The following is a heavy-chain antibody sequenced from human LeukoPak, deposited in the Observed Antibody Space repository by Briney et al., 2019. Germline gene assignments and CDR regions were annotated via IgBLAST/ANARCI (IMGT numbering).Heavy chain of an antibody. D-gene: IGHD5-18*01. V-gene: IGHV4-59*11. CDR1: GGSMTTHH. CDR2: VFDSGRT. J-gene: IGHJ4*02. CDR3: TTIKRGDIFGYFDF. Sequence: PSETLSLTCTVSGGSMTTHHWNWIRQTPGKGLAWIGYVFDSGRTKVNPSLTSRVTLSTDTSKNQLSLRLSSVTAADTAVYYCTTIKRGDIFGYFDFWGQGILVTVSS.